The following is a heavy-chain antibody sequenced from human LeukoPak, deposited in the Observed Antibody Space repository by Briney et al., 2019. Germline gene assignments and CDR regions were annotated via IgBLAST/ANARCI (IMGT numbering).Heavy chain of an antibody. J-gene: IGHJ4*02. D-gene: IGHD3-3*01. V-gene: IGHV3-74*01. Sequence: PGGSPRLSCAASGFTFSSYWMHWVRQAPGKGLVWVSRINSDGSSTSYADSVKGRFTISRDNAKNTLYLQMNSLRAEDTAVYYCARNLRGFSLLDYWGQGTLVTVSS. CDR3: ARNLRGFSLLDY. CDR1: GFTFSSYW. CDR2: INSDGSST.